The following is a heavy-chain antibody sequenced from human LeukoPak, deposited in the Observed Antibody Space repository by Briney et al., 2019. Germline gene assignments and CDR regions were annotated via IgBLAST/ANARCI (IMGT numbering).Heavy chain of an antibody. CDR2: IHTAGRT. CDR3: ARGVTQTGYAPDY. Sequence: PGGSLRLSCAASGFTISDRHMNWVRQAPGMSLEWVSVIHTAGRTYYADSVKGRFTISRDNSKNTVYLQMQSLRADDTAVYYCARGVTQTGYAPDYWGQGTLVTVSS. D-gene: IGHD2-2*01. J-gene: IGHJ4*02. CDR1: GFTISDRH. V-gene: IGHV3-53*01.